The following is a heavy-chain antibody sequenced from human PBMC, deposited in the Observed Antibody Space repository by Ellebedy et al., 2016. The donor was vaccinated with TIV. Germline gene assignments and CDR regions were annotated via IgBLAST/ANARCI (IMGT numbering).Heavy chain of an antibody. CDR1: GGSFSGYS. Sequence: SETLSLTXAVYGGSFSGYSWTWIRQPPGKGLEWIGEINISGSTNYNPSLKSRVTMSVYTSRNQFFLKLSSVTAADTAVYYCARHNYNSYYMDVWGKGTTVTVSS. V-gene: IGHV4-34*01. CDR2: INISGST. CDR3: ARHNYNSYYMDV. J-gene: IGHJ6*03.